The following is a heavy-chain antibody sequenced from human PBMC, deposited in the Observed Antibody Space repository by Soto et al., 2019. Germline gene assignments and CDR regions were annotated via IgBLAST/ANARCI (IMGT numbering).Heavy chain of an antibody. V-gene: IGHV1-69*13. CDR1: GGTFSSYA. Sequence: SVKGSCTASGGTFSSYAISWVRQAPGQGLEWMGGIIPIFGTANYAQKFQGRVTITADESTSTAYMELSSLRSEDTAVYYCASGAARPHYYYYGMDVWGQGTTVTVSS. CDR3: ASGAARPHYYYYGMDV. J-gene: IGHJ6*02. D-gene: IGHD6-6*01. CDR2: IIPIFGTA.